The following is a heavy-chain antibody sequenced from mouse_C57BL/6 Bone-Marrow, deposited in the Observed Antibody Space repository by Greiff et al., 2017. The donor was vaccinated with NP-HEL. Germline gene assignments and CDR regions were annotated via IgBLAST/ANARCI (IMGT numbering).Heavy chain of an antibody. J-gene: IGHJ2*01. D-gene: IGHD2-1*01. CDR1: GYAFSSSW. CDR3: ARWGNYSLIDY. CDR2: IYPGDGDT. Sequence: VKLVESGPELVKPGASVKISCKASGYAFSSSWMNWVKQRPGKGLEWIGRIYPGDGDTNYNGKFKGKATLTADKSSSTAYMQLSSLTSEDSAVYFCARWGNYSLIDYWGQGTTLTVSS. V-gene: IGHV1-82*01.